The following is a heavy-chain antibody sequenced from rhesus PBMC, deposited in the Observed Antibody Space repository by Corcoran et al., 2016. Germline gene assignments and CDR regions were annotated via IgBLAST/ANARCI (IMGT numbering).Heavy chain of an antibody. J-gene: IGHJ4*01. V-gene: IGHV4-169*02. CDR1: GGSISSSY. CDR3: ASGGIAAAKQFDY. D-gene: IGHD6-25*01. Sequence: QLQLQESGPGLVRPSETLSVTGAVSGGSISSSYWSWSRQAPGKGLEWIGYIYGSGSSTNYNPSLKSRVTLSVDTSKNQLSLKLSSVTAADTAVYYCASGGIAAAKQFDYWGQGVLVTVSS. CDR2: IYGSGSST.